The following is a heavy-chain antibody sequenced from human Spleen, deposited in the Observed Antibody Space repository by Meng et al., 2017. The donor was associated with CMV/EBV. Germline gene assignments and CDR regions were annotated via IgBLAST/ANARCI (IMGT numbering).Heavy chain of an antibody. CDR2: ISGSGGST. D-gene: IGHD5-24*01. Sequence: GGSLRLSCAASGFTFSSYAMSWVRQAPGKGLEWVSAISGSGGSTYYADSVKGRFTISRDNSKNTLYLQMNSLRAEDTAVYYCAKDLGRNGYKPLEYWGQGTLVTVSS. CDR1: GFTFSSYA. CDR3: AKDLGRNGYKPLEY. J-gene: IGHJ4*02. V-gene: IGHV3-23*01.